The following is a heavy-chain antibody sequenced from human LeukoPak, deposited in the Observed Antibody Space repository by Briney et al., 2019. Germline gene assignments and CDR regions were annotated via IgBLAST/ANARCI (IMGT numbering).Heavy chain of an antibody. CDR1: GYTFTSYA. J-gene: IGHJ4*02. V-gene: IGHV7-4-1*02. CDR2: INTNTGNP. Sequence: GASVKVSCKASGYTFTSYAMNWVRQAPGQGLEWMGWINTNTGNPTYAQGFTGRFVFSLDTSVSTAYLQISSLKAEDTAVYYCARGPAPTYYYDSSGQRYFDYWGQGTLVTVSS. D-gene: IGHD3-22*01. CDR3: ARGPAPTYYYDSSGQRYFDY.